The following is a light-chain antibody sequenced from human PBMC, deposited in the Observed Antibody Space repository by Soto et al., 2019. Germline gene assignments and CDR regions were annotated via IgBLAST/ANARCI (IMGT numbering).Light chain of an antibody. J-gene: IGLJ3*02. V-gene: IGLV1-44*01. CDR3: AAWDDSLNGQV. CDR2: NNN. Sequence: QSVLTQPPSASGTPGQRVTISCSGSSSNIGSNTVNWYQQLPGTAPKLLIYNNNKRPSGVPDRFSRSKSGTSASLAISGLQSEDEADYYCAAWDDSLNGQVFGGGTKLTVL. CDR1: SSNIGSNT.